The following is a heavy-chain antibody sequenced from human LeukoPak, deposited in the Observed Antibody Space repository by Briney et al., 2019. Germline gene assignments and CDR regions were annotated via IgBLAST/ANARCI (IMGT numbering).Heavy chain of an antibody. CDR3: ASAIVVVTASDAFDI. CDR2: ISSSSSYI. Sequence: PGGSLRLSCAASGFTFSSYSMNWVRQAPGKGLEWVSSISSSSSYIYYADSVKGRFTISRDNAKNSLYLQMNSLRAEDTAVYYCASAIVVVTASDAFDIWGQGTMVTVSS. CDR1: GFTFSSYS. J-gene: IGHJ3*02. D-gene: IGHD2-21*02. V-gene: IGHV3-21*01.